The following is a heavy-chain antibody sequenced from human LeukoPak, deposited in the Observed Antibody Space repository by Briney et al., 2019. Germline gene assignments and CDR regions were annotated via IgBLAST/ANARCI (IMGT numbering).Heavy chain of an antibody. CDR2: IKQDGSEK. D-gene: IGHD6-6*01. CDR3: ARDEKFAQLGPDY. Sequence: GGSLRLSCAASGFTFSSYWMSWVRQAPGKGLEWVANIKQDGSEKYYVDSVKGRFTISRDNAKNSLYLQMNSLRAEDTAVYYCARDEKFAQLGPDYWGQGTLVTVSS. V-gene: IGHV3-7*01. CDR1: GFTFSSYW. J-gene: IGHJ4*02.